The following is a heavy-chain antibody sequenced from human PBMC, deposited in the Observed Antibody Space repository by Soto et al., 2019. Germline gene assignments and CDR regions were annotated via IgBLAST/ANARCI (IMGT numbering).Heavy chain of an antibody. V-gene: IGHV3-43*01. J-gene: IGHJ6*02. CDR2: ISWDGGST. CDR3: AKVVGPKYYYYGMDV. D-gene: IGHD1-26*01. Sequence: GGSLRLSCAAPGFTFDDYTMHWVRQAPGKGLEWVSLISWDGGSTYYADSVRGRFTISRDNSKNSLYLQMNSLRTEDTALYYCAKVVGPKYYYYGMDVWGQGTTVTVSS. CDR1: GFTFDDYT.